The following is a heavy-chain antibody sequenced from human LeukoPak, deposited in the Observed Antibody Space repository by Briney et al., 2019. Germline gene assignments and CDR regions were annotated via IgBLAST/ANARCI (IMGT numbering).Heavy chain of an antibody. J-gene: IGHJ4*02. CDR2: INPNSGGT. Sequence: ASVKVSCKASGYTFTGYYMHWVRQAPGQGLEWMGWINPNSGGTNYAQKFQGRVTMTRDTSISTAYMELSRLRSDDTAVYYCARDHTGYGSSGYYLESTFDYWGQGTLVTVSS. D-gene: IGHD3-22*01. CDR3: ARDHTGYGSSGYYLESTFDY. V-gene: IGHV1-2*02. CDR1: GYTFTGYY.